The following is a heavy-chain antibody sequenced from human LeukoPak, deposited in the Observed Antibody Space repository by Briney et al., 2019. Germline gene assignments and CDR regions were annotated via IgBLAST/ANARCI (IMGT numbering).Heavy chain of an antibody. Sequence: GGSLRLSCTASGFTFSSYAMHWVRQAPGKGLEWVAVISYDGSNKYYADSVKGRFTISRDNSKNTLYLQMNSLRAEDTAVYYCARARIAAALGNWFDPWGQGTLVTVSS. D-gene: IGHD6-13*01. CDR3: ARARIAAALGNWFDP. CDR1: GFTFSSYA. J-gene: IGHJ5*02. V-gene: IGHV3-30-3*01. CDR2: ISYDGSNK.